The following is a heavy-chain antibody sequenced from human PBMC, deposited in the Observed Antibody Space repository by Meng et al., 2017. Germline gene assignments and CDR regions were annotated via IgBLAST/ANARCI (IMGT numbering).Heavy chain of an antibody. J-gene: IGHJ5*02. Sequence: QVQLQESGQGLVKPSQTLSLTCTVSGGSISSGGYYWSWIRQHPGKGLEWIGYIYYSGSTHYNPSLKSRVTISVDTSKNQFSLKLSSVTAADTAVYYCARDHRYSSGWWFDPWGQGTLVTVAS. D-gene: IGHD6-19*01. CDR3: ARDHRYSSGWWFDP. CDR2: IYYSGST. CDR1: GGSISSGGYY. V-gene: IGHV4-31*03.